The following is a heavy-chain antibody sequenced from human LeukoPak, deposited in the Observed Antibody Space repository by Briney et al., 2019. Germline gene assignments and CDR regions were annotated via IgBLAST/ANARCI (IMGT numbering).Heavy chain of an antibody. J-gene: IGHJ5*02. CDR2: IYPRDSQI. CDR3: ARHTKRPQAGWFDP. D-gene: IGHD6-25*01. V-gene: IGHV5-51*01. CDR1: GYNFTTYW. Sequence: GESLKISFKASGYNFTTYWIGWVRQMPGKGLEYMGIIYPRDSQIRYSPSFQGQVTISADKSISTAYLQWTSLKASDTAIYYCARHTKRPQAGWFDPWGQGTLVTVSS.